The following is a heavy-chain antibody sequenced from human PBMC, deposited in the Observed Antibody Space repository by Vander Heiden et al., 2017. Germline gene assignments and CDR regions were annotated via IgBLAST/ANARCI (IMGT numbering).Heavy chain of an antibody. CDR1: RFPFNDYA. CDR2: ISWNSGNI. CDR3: AKVNSGNTGSFDY. J-gene: IGHJ4*02. V-gene: IGHV3-9*01. Sequence: VQLVESGGGSVQPGRSLKRLGPGSRFPFNDYAMHWVRQAPGKGLEWVAGISWNSGNIGYADSVKGRFTISRDNAKNSLYLQMNSLRPEDTAVYYCAKVNSGNTGSFDYWGQGTLVTVSS. D-gene: IGHD1-1*01.